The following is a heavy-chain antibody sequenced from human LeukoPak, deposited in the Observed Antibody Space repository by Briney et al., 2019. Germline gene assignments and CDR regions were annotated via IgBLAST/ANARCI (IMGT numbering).Heavy chain of an antibody. CDR1: GGSISSGDSY. CDR3: AREYYDVLTGSGTWFDP. CDR2: IYMSGTT. V-gene: IGHV4-61*02. Sequence: SETLSLTCTVSGGSISSGDSYWTWIRQPAGKGLERIGRIYMSGTTNYNPSLKSRVTISQDTAKNQISLKLTSVTAADTAVYYCAREYYDVLTGSGTWFDPWGQGTLVTVSS. J-gene: IGHJ5*02. D-gene: IGHD3-9*01.